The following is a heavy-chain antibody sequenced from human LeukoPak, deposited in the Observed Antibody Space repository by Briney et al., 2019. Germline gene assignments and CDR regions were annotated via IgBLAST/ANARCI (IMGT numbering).Heavy chain of an antibody. V-gene: IGHV1-24*01. Sequence: ASVKGSCKVSGYTLTELSMHWVRQAPGKGLEWMGGFDPEDGETIYAQKLQGRVTMTEGTSTDTAYMELSSLRSEDTAVYYCALGPLLWFGFDPWGQGTLVTVSS. J-gene: IGHJ5*02. D-gene: IGHD3-10*01. CDR1: GYTLTELS. CDR2: FDPEDGET. CDR3: ALGPLLWFGFDP.